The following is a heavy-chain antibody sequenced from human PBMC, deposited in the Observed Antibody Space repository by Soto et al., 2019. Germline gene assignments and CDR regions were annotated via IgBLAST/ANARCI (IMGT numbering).Heavy chain of an antibody. J-gene: IGHJ6*03. Sequence: QVQLVQSGAEVKKPGASVKVSCKASGYTFTSYGISWVRQAPGQGLEWMGWISAYNGNTNYAQKLQGRVTMTTDTSTSTAYMELSSLRSDDTAVYYCARSPDYGDYVPMYYYYYMDVWGKGTTVTVSS. CDR3: ARSPDYGDYVPMYYYYYMDV. CDR1: GYTFTSYG. CDR2: ISAYNGNT. V-gene: IGHV1-18*01. D-gene: IGHD4-17*01.